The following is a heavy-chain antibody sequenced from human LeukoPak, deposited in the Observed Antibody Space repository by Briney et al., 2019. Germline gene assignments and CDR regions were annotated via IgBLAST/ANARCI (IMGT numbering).Heavy chain of an antibody. D-gene: IGHD4-17*01. J-gene: IGHJ4*02. CDR3: ARATLSYGDYTLDY. CDR2: IYYSGST. Sequence: TSQTLSLTCTVSGGSISSGSYYWSWIRQPAGKGLEWIGYIYYSGSTNYNPSLKSRVTISVDTSKNQFSLKLSSVTAADTAVYYCARATLSYGDYTLDYWGQGTLVTVSS. V-gene: IGHV4-61*10. CDR1: GGSISSGSYY.